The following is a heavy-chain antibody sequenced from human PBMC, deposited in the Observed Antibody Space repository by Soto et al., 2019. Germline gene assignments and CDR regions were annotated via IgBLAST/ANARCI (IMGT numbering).Heavy chain of an antibody. D-gene: IGHD2-15*01. CDR2: INPNSGGT. J-gene: IGHJ5*02. CDR1: GYTFTGYY. V-gene: IGHV1-2*02. Sequence: ASVKVSCKASGYTFTGYYMHWVRQAPGQGLEWMGWINPNSGGTNYAQKFQGRVTMTRDTSIGTAYMELSRLRSDDTAVYYCARDRGDCSGGSCYYNWFDPWGQGTLVTVSS. CDR3: ARDRGDCSGGSCYYNWFDP.